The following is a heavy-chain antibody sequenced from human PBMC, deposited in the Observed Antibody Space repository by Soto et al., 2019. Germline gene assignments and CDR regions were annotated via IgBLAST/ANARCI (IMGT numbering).Heavy chain of an antibody. D-gene: IGHD3-22*01. CDR3: ASPKRGTYYDDAFDI. CDR2: IYYSGST. CDR1: GGSISSSSYY. Sequence: QLQLQESGPGLVKPSETLSLTCTVSGGSISSSSYYWGWIRQPPGKGLEWIGSIYYSGSTYYNPYLKSRVTISVDTSKNQFSLKLSYVTAADTAVYYCASPKRGTYYDDAFDIWGQGTMVTVSS. V-gene: IGHV4-39*01. J-gene: IGHJ3*02.